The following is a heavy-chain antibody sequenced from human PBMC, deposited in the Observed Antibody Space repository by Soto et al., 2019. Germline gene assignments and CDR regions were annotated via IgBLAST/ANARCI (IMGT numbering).Heavy chain of an antibody. D-gene: IGHD3-16*01. CDR2: MNPNSGNT. Sequence: ASVKVSCKASGYTFTSYDINWVRQATGQGLEWMGWMNPNSGNTGYAQKFQGGVTMTRNTSISTAYMELSSLRSEDTAVYYCARDRLLYYYYGMDVWGQGTTVTVSS. J-gene: IGHJ6*02. CDR3: ARDRLLYYYYGMDV. V-gene: IGHV1-8*01. CDR1: GYTFTSYD.